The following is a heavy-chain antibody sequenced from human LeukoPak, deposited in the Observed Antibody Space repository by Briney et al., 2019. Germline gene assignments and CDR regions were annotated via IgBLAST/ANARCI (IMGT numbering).Heavy chain of an antibody. CDR1: GGSISPYY. D-gene: IGHD3-9*01. CDR2: IYYRGST. J-gene: IGHJ6*03. Sequence: TASETLSLTCTVSGGSISPYYWSWIRQPPGKGLEWIGYIYYRGSTDYNPSLKSRVTISVDTSKNQSSLKLSSVTAADTAVYYCARGGGSYYDILTGYYYYYYMDVWGKGTTVTISS. CDR3: ARGGGSYYDILTGYYYYYYMDV. V-gene: IGHV4-59*01.